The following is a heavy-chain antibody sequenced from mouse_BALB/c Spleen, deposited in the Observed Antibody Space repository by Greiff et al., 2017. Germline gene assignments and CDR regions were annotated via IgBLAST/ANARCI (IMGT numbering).Heavy chain of an antibody. CDR1: GFNIKDTY. CDR3: ARITTVYFDC. V-gene: IGHV14-3*02. CDR2: IDPANGNT. Sequence: VQLQQSGAELVKPGASVKLSCTASGFNIKDTYMHWVKQRPEQGLEWIGRIDPANGNTKYDPKFQGKATITADTSSDTAYLQLSSLTSEDTAVYYCARITTVYFDCWGQGTTLTVSS. J-gene: IGHJ2*01. D-gene: IGHD1-1*01.